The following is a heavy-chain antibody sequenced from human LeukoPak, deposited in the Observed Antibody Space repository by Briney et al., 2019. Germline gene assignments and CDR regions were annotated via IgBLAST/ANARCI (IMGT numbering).Heavy chain of an antibody. Sequence: ASVKLSFKASGYTFTAYYMHWVRQAPGQGLEWMGWINPNSGGTNYAQKFQGRVTMTRDTSISTAYMELSRLRSDDTALYYCARDLIVGATTLDYWGQGTLVTVSA. CDR3: ARDLIVGATTLDY. CDR1: GYTFTAYY. D-gene: IGHD1-26*01. J-gene: IGHJ4*02. CDR2: INPNSGGT. V-gene: IGHV1-2*02.